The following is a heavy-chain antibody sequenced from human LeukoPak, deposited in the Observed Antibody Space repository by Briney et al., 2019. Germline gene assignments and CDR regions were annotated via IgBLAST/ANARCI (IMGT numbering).Heavy chain of an antibody. CDR3: ARDRSSNTLRPTVWGSYRYTGFDP. CDR2: INPNSGGT. V-gene: IGHV1-2*02. CDR1: GYTFTGYY. Sequence: VASVKVSCKASGYTFTGYYMHWVRQAPGQGLEWMGWINPNSGGTNYAQKFQGRVTMTRDTSISTAYMELSRLRSDDTAVYYCARDRSSNTLRPTVWGSYRYTGFDPWGQGTLVTVSS. J-gene: IGHJ5*02. D-gene: IGHD3-16*02.